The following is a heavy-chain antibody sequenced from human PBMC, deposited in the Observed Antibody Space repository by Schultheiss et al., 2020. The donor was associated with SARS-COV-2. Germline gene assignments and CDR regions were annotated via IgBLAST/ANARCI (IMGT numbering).Heavy chain of an antibody. CDR1: GYSFSAYW. J-gene: IGHJ6*02. Sequence: GGSLRLSCKGFGYSFSAYWIGWVRQMPGKGLEWMGIIYPGSSDTRYRPSFQGQVSISADEFTSTAYLKWSSLKASDTAMYYCARHDTAMVYPYYYYGMDVWGQGTTVTVSS. CDR3: ARHDTAMVYPYYYYGMDV. V-gene: IGHV5-51*01. CDR2: IYPGSSDT. D-gene: IGHD5-18*01.